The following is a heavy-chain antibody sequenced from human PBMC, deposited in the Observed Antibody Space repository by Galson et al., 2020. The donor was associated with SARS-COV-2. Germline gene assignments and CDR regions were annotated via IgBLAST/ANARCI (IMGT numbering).Heavy chain of an antibody. Sequence: SGPTLVKPTQTLTLTCTFSGFSLSTSGMCVSWIRQPPGKALEWLARIDWDDDKYYSTSLKTRLTISKDTSKNQVVLTMTNMEPVDTATYYCARESVRGVLLDYWGQGTLVTVSS. CDR2: IDWDDDK. V-gene: IGHV2-70*11. D-gene: IGHD3-10*01. J-gene: IGHJ4*02. CDR3: ARESVRGVLLDY. CDR1: GFSLSTSGMC.